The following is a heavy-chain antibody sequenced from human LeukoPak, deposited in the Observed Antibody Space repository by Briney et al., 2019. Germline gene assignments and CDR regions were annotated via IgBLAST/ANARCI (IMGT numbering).Heavy chain of an antibody. V-gene: IGHV1-18*04. CDR2: ISAYNGNT. D-gene: IGHD5-12*01. CDR3: ARDRKDHVDIVEEGFDY. J-gene: IGHJ4*02. CDR1: GYTFTSYG. Sequence: ASVKVSCKASGYTFTSYGISWVRQVPGQGLEWMGWISAYNGNTNYAQKLQGRVTMTTDTSTSTAYMELRSLRSDDTAVYYCARDRKDHVDIVEEGFDYWGQGTLVTVSS.